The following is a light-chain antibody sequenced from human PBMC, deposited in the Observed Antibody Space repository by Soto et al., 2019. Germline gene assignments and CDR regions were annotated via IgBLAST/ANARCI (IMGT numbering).Light chain of an antibody. J-gene: IGLJ3*02. CDR2: EGS. CDR3: CSYAGSSTWV. CDR1: SSDVGSYNH. Sequence: QSALTQPASVSGSPGQSLTISCTGTSSDVGSYNHVSWYQQYPGKAPKLMIYEGSKRPSGVSNRFSGSKSGNTASLTISGLQAEDEADYCCSYAGSSTWVFGGGTKLTVL. V-gene: IGLV2-23*01.